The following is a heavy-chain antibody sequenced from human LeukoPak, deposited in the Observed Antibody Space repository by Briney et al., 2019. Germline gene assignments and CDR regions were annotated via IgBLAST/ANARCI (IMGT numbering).Heavy chain of an antibody. Sequence: GGSLRLSCAASGFTFDDYAMHWVRQAPGKGLEWVSGISWNSGSIGYADSVKGRFTISRDNAKNSLYLQMNSLRAEDTALYYCAKDKREGDSSGLPGFDYWGQGTLVTVSS. CDR3: AKDKREGDSSGLPGFDY. J-gene: IGHJ4*02. CDR1: GFTFDDYA. D-gene: IGHD6-19*01. CDR2: ISWNSGSI. V-gene: IGHV3-9*01.